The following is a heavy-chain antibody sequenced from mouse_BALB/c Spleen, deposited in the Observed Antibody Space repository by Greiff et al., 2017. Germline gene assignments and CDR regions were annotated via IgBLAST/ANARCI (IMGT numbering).Heavy chain of an antibody. V-gene: IGHV5-6*01. D-gene: IGHD4-1*01. CDR1: GFTFSSYG. CDR3: ARLKLGRDAMDY. Sequence: EVQLVESGGDLVKPGGSLKLSCAASGFTFSSYGMSWVRQTPDKRLEWVATISSGGSYTYYPDSVKGRFTISRDNAKNTLYLQMSSLKSEDTAMYYCARLKLGRDAMDYWGQGTSVTVSS. J-gene: IGHJ4*01. CDR2: ISSGGSYT.